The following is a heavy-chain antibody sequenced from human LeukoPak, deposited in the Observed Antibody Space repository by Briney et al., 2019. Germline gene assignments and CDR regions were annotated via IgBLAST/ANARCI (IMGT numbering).Heavy chain of an antibody. D-gene: IGHD3-9*01. CDR3: ARDERLDILTGYYQN. J-gene: IGHJ4*02. V-gene: IGHV1-2*02. CDR1: GYTFTGYY. Sequence: ASVKVSCKASGYTFTGYYIHWVRQAPGQGLEWMGWINPKNDDSNYAQKFQGRVTMTRDTSISTAYMELSRLRSDDTAVYYCARDERLDILTGYYQNWGQGTLVTVSS. CDR2: INPKNDDS.